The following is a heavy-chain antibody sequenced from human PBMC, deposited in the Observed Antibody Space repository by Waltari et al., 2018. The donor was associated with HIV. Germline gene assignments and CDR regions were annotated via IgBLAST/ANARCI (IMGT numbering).Heavy chain of an antibody. CDR1: GYSFSSYG. D-gene: IGHD3-10*01. CDR2: ISAYNANT. J-gene: IGHJ4*02. Sequence: QVQLVQSGGDVKKPGASVKVSCKTSGYSFSSYGISWVRQAPGQGLEWMGWISAYNANTKYAQNLQGRGSMTTDTSTTTAFMELRSLRSDDTAVYYCARDRISTLVRGIIPYYDYWGQGTLVTVSS. V-gene: IGHV1-18*01. CDR3: ARDRISTLVRGIIPYYDY.